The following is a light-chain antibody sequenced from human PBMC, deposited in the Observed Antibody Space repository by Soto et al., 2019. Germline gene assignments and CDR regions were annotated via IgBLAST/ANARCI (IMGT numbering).Light chain of an antibody. J-gene: IGLJ1*01. CDR2: EVS. Sequence: QSALTQPASVSGSPGQSITISCTGTTSDVGSYDLVSWYQQHPGKAPKIMIYEVSKRPSGVSNRFSGSKSGNTASLTISGLQAEDEADYYCCSYAGSRSPDVFGTGTKLTVL. V-gene: IGLV2-23*02. CDR3: CSYAGSRSPDV. CDR1: TSDVGSYDL.